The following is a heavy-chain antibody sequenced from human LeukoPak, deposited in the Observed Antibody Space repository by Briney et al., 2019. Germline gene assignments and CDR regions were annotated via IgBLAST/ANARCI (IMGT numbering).Heavy chain of an antibody. D-gene: IGHD7-27*01. Sequence: GGSLRLSCAASGFTFRNHWMHWVRQAPGKGLVRFAHINSDGSDTSHADSVEGRSTISRDNAKDTLYLQMNSLRVEDTAVYYCARNNWGIDYWGQGTLVAVSS. CDR2: INSDGSDT. CDR1: GFTFRNHW. V-gene: IGHV3-74*01. CDR3: ARNNWGIDY. J-gene: IGHJ4*02.